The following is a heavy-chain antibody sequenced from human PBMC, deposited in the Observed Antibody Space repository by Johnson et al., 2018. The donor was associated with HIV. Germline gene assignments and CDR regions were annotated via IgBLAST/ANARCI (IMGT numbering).Heavy chain of an antibody. D-gene: IGHD5-18*01. CDR3: AKVDTATNDACDI. CDR2: ISWNSDNI. CDR1: GFTFRNYA. J-gene: IGHJ3*02. V-gene: IGHV3-9*01. Sequence: VQLVESGGGVVQPGRSLRLSCTASGFTFRNYAMHWVRQAPGKGLEWVSGISWNSDNIAYADSVKGRFTISRDNAKNSLYLQMNSLRAEDTALYYCAKVDTATNDACDIWGQGTMVTVSS.